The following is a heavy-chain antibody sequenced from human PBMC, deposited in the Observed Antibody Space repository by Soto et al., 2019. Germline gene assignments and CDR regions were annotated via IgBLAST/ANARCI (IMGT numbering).Heavy chain of an antibody. CDR3: ASDYRGDYSWEN. Sequence: EVQLVESGGRLVQPGGSLRLSCAFSGFPVSRNYMSWVRQTPGKGLEWVSVIYDGGNTNYADSVKGRFTISRDNSKNTLYLQMNSLRAEDTALYYCASDYRGDYSWENWGQGTLVTVSS. CDR2: IYDGGNT. D-gene: IGHD4-17*01. V-gene: IGHV3-66*01. CDR1: GFPVSRNY. J-gene: IGHJ4*02.